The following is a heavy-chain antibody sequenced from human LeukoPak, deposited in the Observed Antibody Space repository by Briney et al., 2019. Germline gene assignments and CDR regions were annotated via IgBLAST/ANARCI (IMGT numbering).Heavy chain of an antibody. V-gene: IGHV3-48*03. Sequence: GGSLRPSCAASGFTFSSYEMNWVRQAPGKGLEWVSYISSSGSTIYYADSVKGRFTISRDNAKNSLYLQMNSLRAEDTAVYYCAREGRGSWYYWGQGTLVTVSS. CDR3: AREGRGSWYY. CDR2: ISSSGSTI. CDR1: GFTFSSYE. J-gene: IGHJ4*02. D-gene: IGHD1-26*01.